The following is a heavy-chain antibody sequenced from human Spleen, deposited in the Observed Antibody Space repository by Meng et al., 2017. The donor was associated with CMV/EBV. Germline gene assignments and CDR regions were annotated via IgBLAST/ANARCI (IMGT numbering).Heavy chain of an antibody. CDR2: IYYSGST. CDR3: ARVADTGCFDF. J-gene: IGHJ4*02. D-gene: IGHD3-10*01. V-gene: IGHV4-59*08. Sequence: SETLSLTCTVSGGSISSYYWSWIRQPPGKGLEWIGYIYYSGSTNYNPSLKSRVTISVDTSKNQFSLRLKSVTAADTAVYYCARVADTGCFDFWGQGTLVTVSS. CDR1: GGSISSYY.